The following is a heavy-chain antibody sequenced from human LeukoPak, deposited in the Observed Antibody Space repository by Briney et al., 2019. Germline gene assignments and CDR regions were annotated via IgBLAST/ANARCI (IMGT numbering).Heavy chain of an antibody. CDR1: GYSFTSYW. Sequence: GESLKVSCKGSGYSFTSYWIGWVRQMPGKGLEWMGIIYPGDSDTRYSPSFQGQVTISADKSISTAYLQWSSLKASDTAMYYCARHRGYSGYALYLYYFDYWGQGTLVTVSS. CDR2: IYPGDSDT. V-gene: IGHV5-51*01. J-gene: IGHJ4*02. CDR3: ARHRGYSGYALYLYYFDY. D-gene: IGHD5-12*01.